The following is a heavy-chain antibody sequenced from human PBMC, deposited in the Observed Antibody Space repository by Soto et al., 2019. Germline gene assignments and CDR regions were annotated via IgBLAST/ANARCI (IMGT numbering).Heavy chain of an antibody. Sequence: SETLSLTCTVSGGSISSGDYYWSWIRQPPGKGLEWIGYIYYSGSTYYNPSLKSRVTISVDTSKNQFSLRLSSVTAADTAVYYCARDRGIDHFDYWGQGTLVTVSS. D-gene: IGHD1-26*01. J-gene: IGHJ4*02. V-gene: IGHV4-30-4*01. CDR2: IYYSGST. CDR3: ARDRGIDHFDY. CDR1: GGSISSGDYY.